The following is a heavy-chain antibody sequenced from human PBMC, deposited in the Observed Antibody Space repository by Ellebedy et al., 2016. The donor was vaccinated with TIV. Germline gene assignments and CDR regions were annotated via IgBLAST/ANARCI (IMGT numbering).Heavy chain of an antibody. J-gene: IGHJ5*02. CDR1: GFTFSDYY. CDR2: ISSSGSTI. D-gene: IGHD2-2*01. V-gene: IGHV3-11*01. Sequence: GGSLRLSXAASGFTFSDYYMSWIRQAPGKGLEWVSYISSSGSTIYYADSVKGRFTISRDNAKNSLYLQMNSLRAEDTAVYYCARAVVPAASSWFNPWGQGTLVTVSS. CDR3: ARAVVPAASSWFNP.